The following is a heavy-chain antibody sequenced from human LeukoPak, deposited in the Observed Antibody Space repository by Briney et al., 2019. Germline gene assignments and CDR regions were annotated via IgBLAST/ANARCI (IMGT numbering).Heavy chain of an antibody. D-gene: IGHD3-16*01. Sequence: GSLRLSCAASGFTVSSNYMSWVRQAPGKGLEWVSVIYSGGSTYYADSVKGRFTISRDNSKNTLYLQMNSLRAEDTAVYYCARSLSGEGAYYFDYWGQGTLVTVSS. CDR1: GFTVSSNY. CDR3: ARSLSGEGAYYFDY. J-gene: IGHJ4*02. V-gene: IGHV3-66*01. CDR2: IYSGGST.